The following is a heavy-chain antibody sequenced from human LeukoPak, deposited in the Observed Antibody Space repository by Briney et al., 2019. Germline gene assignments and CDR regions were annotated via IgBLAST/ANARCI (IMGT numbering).Heavy chain of an antibody. CDR2: ISSSGSTI. V-gene: IGHV3-48*03. CDR3: AKMVTATMRNWFDP. D-gene: IGHD2-21*02. Sequence: PGGSLRLSCAASGFTFSSYEMNWVRQAPGKGLEWVSYISSSGSTIYYADSVKGRSTISRDNAKNSLFLQMNSLRAEDTAVYYCAKMVTATMRNWFDPWGHGTQVTVSS. CDR1: GFTFSSYE. J-gene: IGHJ5*02.